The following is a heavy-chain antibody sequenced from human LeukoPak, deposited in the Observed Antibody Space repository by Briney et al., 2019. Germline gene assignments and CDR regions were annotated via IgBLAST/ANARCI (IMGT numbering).Heavy chain of an antibody. Sequence: PSETLSLTCAVYGGSFGGYYWSWIRQPPGKGLERIGEINHSGSTNYNPSLKSRITISVDTSKNQFSLKLSSVTAADTAVYYCASSGPRCGYRKCLDYWGQGTLVTVSS. V-gene: IGHV4-34*01. D-gene: IGHD5-18*01. CDR3: ASSGPRCGYRKCLDY. CDR2: INHSGST. CDR1: GGSFGGYY. J-gene: IGHJ4*02.